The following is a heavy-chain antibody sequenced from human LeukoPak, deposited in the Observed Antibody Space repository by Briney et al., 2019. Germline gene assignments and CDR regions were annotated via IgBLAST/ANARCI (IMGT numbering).Heavy chain of an antibody. V-gene: IGHV3-23*01. CDR2: ISGSGGST. CDR1: GFTFSSYA. CDR3: ARDFSGSRAF. D-gene: IGHD3-10*01. Sequence: GGSLRLSCAASGFTFSSYAMSWVRQAPGKGLEWVSAISGSGGSTYYADSVKGRFTISRDNAKNSLYLQMNSLRAEDTAVYYCARDFSGSRAFWGQGTLVTVSS. J-gene: IGHJ4*02.